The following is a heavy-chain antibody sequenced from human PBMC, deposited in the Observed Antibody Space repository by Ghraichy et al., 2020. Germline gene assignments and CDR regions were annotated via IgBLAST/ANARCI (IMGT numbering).Heavy chain of an antibody. CDR1: GFTFSSYG. CDR2: IRYDGSNK. CDR3: ALYYDSSGYDFDY. V-gene: IGHV3-30*02. J-gene: IGHJ4*02. Sequence: GGSLRLSCAASGFTFSSYGMHWVRQAPGKGLEWVAFIRYDGSNKYYADSVKGRFTISKDNSKNTLYLQMNSLRAEDTAVYYCALYYDSSGYDFDYWGQGTLVTVSS. D-gene: IGHD3-22*01.